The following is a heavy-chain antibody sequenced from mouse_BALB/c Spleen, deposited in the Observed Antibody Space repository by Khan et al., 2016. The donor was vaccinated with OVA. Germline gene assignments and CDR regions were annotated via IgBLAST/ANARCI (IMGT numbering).Heavy chain of an antibody. CDR2: INYSGST. CDR1: GYSITSDYA. D-gene: IGHD1-1*02. CDR3: ARDGTWYNDARDN. V-gene: IGHV3-2*02. J-gene: IGHJ4*01. Sequence: VQLKESGPGLVNPSQSLSLTCTVTGYSITSDYAWNWIRQFPGNKLQWMGNINYSGSTNYNPALKSRISITRDTSKNQFFLQLNSVTTEDTATXYSARDGTWYNDARDNWGQGTTVTVSS.